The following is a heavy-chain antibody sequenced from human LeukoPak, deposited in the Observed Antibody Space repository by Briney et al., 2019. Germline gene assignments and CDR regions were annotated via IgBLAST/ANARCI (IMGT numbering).Heavy chain of an antibody. CDR2: IWYDGSNK. CDR1: GFTFSSYG. D-gene: IGHD3-9*01. CDR3: ARDGDILTGSFDY. J-gene: IGHJ4*02. V-gene: IGHV3-33*01. Sequence: PGRSLRLSCAASGFTFSSYGMHWVRQAPGKGLEWVAVIWYDGSNKYYADSVKGRFTISRDNSKNTLYLQMNRLRAEDTAVYYCARDGDILTGSFDYWGQGTLVTVSS.